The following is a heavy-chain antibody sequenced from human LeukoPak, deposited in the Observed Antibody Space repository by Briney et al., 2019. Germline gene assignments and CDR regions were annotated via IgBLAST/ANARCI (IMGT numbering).Heavy chain of an antibody. D-gene: IGHD6-13*01. Sequence: GGSLRLSCAASGFTFSSYHMSWVRQAPGKGLEWVATIKEDGSAKYYVDSVRDRFTISRDNAENSLYLQMSSLRAEDTAVYHCGSQFSSSWRQYWGQGTLVTVSS. CDR1: GFTFSSYH. V-gene: IGHV3-7*02. CDR3: GSQFSSSWRQY. J-gene: IGHJ1*01. CDR2: IKEDGSAK.